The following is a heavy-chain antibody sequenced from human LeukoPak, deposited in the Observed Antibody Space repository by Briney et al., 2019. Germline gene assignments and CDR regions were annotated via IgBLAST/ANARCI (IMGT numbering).Heavy chain of an antibody. CDR3: ARGALDLIVATTTAFDY. CDR1: GFTFNDYY. CDR2: INIGGTNT. D-gene: IGHD5-12*01. J-gene: IGHJ4*02. Sequence: GGSLRLSCAASGFTFNDYYMSWIRQAPGKGLEWLSYINIGGTNTHYADSVKGRFTISRDNAKNSLYLQMNSLRAEDTAVYYCARGALDLIVATTTAFDYWGQGTLVTVSS. V-gene: IGHV3-11*04.